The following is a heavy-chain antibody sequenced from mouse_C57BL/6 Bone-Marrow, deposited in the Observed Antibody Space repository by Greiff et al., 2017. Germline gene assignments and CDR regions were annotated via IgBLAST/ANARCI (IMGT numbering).Heavy chain of an antibody. CDR2: ISSGSSTI. D-gene: IGHD1-1*01. CDR1: GFTFSDYG. CDR3: ARCSPAWFAY. Sequence: EVKLEESGGGLVKPGGSLKLSCAASGFTFSDYGMHWVSQAPEQGLEWVAYISSGSSTIYYADTVKGRFTISRDNAKNTLFLQMTSLRSEDTAMYYCARCSPAWFAYWGQGTLVTVSA. V-gene: IGHV5-17*01. J-gene: IGHJ3*01.